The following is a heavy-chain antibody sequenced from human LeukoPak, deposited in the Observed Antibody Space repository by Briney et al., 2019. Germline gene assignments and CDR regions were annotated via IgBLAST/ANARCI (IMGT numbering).Heavy chain of an antibody. CDR1: GFTFSSYS. J-gene: IGHJ4*02. CDR2: ISSSSSYI. D-gene: IGHD1-26*01. V-gene: IGHV3-21*04. Sequence: PGGSLRLSCAASGFTFSSYSMNWVRQAPGKGLEWVSSISSSSSYIYYADSVKGRFTISRDNSKKTMYLQMNSLRPDDTAIYYCVADSGGRSGGDYWGQGAPVTVSS. CDR3: VADSGGRSGGDY.